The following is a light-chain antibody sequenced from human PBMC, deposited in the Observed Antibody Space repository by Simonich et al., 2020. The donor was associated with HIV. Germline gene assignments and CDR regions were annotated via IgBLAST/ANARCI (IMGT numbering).Light chain of an antibody. CDR3: QQYYNTLWT. J-gene: IGKJ1*01. CDR1: QTVLYSSNNKNY. Sequence: DIVMTQSPDSLAVSLGERATINCKSRQTVLYSSNNKNYLAWYHQKPGQPPKLLIHWASARESGVPDRFSGSGSGTDFTLTISSLQAEDVAVYYCQQYYNTLWTFGQGTKVEIK. CDR2: WAS. V-gene: IGKV4-1*01.